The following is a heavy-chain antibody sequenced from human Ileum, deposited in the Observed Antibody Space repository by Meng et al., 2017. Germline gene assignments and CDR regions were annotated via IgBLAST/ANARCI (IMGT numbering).Heavy chain of an antibody. D-gene: IGHD2-8*01. V-gene: IGHV4-4*02. CDR1: GASISSGYW. Sequence: SETLSLTCAVSGASISSGYWWSWVRQPPGKGLEWIGEIHHGGDTNYNPSLKSRVTISVDKSNNQYSLRLTSGTAADTAMYYCARNGAYAADHWGQGTLVTVSS. J-gene: IGHJ4*02. CDR3: ARNGAYAADH. CDR2: IHHGGDT.